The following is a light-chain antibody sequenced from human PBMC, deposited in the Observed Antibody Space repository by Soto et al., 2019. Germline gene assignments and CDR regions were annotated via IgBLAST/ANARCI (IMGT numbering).Light chain of an antibody. CDR1: QSVSSSY. Sequence: EIVLTQSPGTLSLSPGERATLSCRASQSVSSSYLAWYQQKPGQAPRLLFYGASSGATGIPARFSGSGSETEFTLSISSLQSEDFAVYYCQQYNNWQGTFGQGTKVDIK. V-gene: IGKV3D-15*01. CDR3: QQYNNWQGT. CDR2: GAS. J-gene: IGKJ1*01.